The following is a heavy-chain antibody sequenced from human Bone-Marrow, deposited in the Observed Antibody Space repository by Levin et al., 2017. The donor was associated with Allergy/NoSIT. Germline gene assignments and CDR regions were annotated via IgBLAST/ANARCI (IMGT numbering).Heavy chain of an antibody. V-gene: IGHV3-30*01. CDR3: ARGPTVTPYYYSAMDV. J-gene: IGHJ6*02. CDR2: ISNDGRGK. D-gene: IGHD4-11*01. Sequence: GESLKISCAASGFSFSDHAMHWVRQAPGKGLEWVAVISNDGRGKFYAESVKGRFTVSRDNSKNTLFLQMNSLTTEDTALYYCARGPTVTPYYYSAMDVWGQGTTVTVSS. CDR1: GFSFSDHA.